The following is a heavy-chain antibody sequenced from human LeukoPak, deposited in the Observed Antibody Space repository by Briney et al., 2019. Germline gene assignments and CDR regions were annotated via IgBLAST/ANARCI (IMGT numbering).Heavy chain of an antibody. CDR2: INHSGST. CDR3: ARVPHYDFWSGYSLLGIDY. V-gene: IGHV4-34*01. D-gene: IGHD3-3*01. Sequence: SETQSLTCAVYGGSFSGYYWSWIRQPPGKGLEWIGEINHSGSTNYNPSLKSRVTISVDTSKNQFSLKLSSVTAADTAVYYCARVPHYDFWSGYSLLGIDYWGQGTLVTVSS. CDR1: GGSFSGYY. J-gene: IGHJ4*02.